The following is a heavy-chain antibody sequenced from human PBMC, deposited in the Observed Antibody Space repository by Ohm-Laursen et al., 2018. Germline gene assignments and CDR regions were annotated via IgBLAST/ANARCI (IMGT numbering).Heavy chain of an antibody. CDR3: AVSEVRYSFTYLADF. Sequence: SDTLSLTCIVSGGSISSGGYYWSWIRQHPGKGLEWIGYIYYSGSTYYNPSLKSLVTISVDTSKNQFSLKLSSVTAADTAVYYCAVSEVRYSFTYLADFWGQGTLVTVPS. CDR1: GGSISSGGYY. D-gene: IGHD3-9*01. V-gene: IGHV4-31*01. J-gene: IGHJ4*02. CDR2: IYYSGST.